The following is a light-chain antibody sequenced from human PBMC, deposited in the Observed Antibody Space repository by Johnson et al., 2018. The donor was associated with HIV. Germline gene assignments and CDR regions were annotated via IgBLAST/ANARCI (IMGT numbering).Light chain of an antibody. CDR1: SSNIGNNY. Sequence: QSVLTQPPSVSAAPGQKVTISCSGSSSNIGNNYVSWYKQLPGTAPKLLIYENNKRPSGIPDRFYGSKSGPSATLGITGLQTGDEADYYCGTWDSSLSAVYVFGTGTKVTVL. V-gene: IGLV1-51*02. CDR3: GTWDSSLSAVYV. CDR2: ENN. J-gene: IGLJ1*01.